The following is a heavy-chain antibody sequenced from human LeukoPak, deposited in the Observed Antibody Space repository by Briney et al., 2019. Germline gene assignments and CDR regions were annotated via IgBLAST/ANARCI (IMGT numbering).Heavy chain of an antibody. CDR2: ISGSGGST. V-gene: IGHV3-23*01. CDR1: GFTFSSYA. D-gene: IGHD3-22*01. CDR3: ARTYYYDSSGYSDLGY. J-gene: IGHJ4*02. Sequence: GGSLRLSCAASGFTFSSYAMSWVRQAPGKGLEWVSAISGSGGSTYYADSVKGRFTISRDNSKNTLYPQMNSLRAEDTAVYYCARTYYYDSSGYSDLGYWGQGTLVTVSS.